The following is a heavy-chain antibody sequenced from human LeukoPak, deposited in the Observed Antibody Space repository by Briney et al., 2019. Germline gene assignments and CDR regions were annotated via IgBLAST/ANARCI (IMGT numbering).Heavy chain of an antibody. CDR1: GYSISSAYY. D-gene: IGHD3-22*01. CDR2: IYYNGNT. Sequence: PSETLSLTCSVSGYSISSAYYWAWIRQPPGKGLECIGTIYYNGNTYYNPSLESRVTMSVDTSKNQFALKLTSVTAADTAVYYCARRAMSSGYDGWYFDLWGRGTLVTVSS. V-gene: IGHV4-38-2*02. CDR3: ARRAMSSGYDGWYFDL. J-gene: IGHJ2*01.